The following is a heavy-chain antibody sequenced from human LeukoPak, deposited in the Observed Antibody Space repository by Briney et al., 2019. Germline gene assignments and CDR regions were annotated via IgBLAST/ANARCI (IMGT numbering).Heavy chain of an antibody. CDR3: ARDLVVVPAANAFDI. D-gene: IGHD2-2*01. CDR2: INPSGGST. V-gene: IGHV1-46*01. Sequence: APVKVSCKASGYAFTSYYMHWVRQAPGQGLEWMGIINPSGGSTSYAQKFQGRVTMTRDTSTSTVYMELSSLRSEDTAVYYCARDLVVVPAANAFDIWGQGTMVTVSS. CDR1: GYAFTSYY. J-gene: IGHJ3*02.